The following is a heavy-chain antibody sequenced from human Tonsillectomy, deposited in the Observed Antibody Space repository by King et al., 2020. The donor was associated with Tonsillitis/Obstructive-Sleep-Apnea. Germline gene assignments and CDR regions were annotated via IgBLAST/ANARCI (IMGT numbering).Heavy chain of an antibody. CDR3: AREREGSGLVGDY. J-gene: IGHJ4*02. D-gene: IGHD6-19*01. CDR2: IYSSGST. V-gene: IGHV3-53*01. CDR1: GFTVSSNY. Sequence: VQLVESGGGLIQPGGSLGLSCAASGFTVSSNYMSRVRQAPGKGLEWVSVIYSSGSTHYADSVKGRFTISRDNSKNTLYLQMNSLRAEDTAVYYCAREREGSGLVGDYWGQGTLVTVSS.